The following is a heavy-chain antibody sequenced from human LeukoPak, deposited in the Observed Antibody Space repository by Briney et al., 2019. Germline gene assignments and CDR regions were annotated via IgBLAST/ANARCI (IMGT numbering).Heavy chain of an antibody. V-gene: IGHV3-20*04. Sequence: GGSLRLSCAASGFTFDDYGMSWVRQAPGKGLEWVSGINWNGGSTGYADSVKGRFTISRDNAKNSLYLQMNSLRAEDTALYYCARLGFGELFDYYYYYMDVWGKGTTVTVSS. CDR3: ARLGFGELFDYYYYYMDV. D-gene: IGHD3-10*01. CDR1: GFTFDDYG. J-gene: IGHJ6*03. CDR2: INWNGGST.